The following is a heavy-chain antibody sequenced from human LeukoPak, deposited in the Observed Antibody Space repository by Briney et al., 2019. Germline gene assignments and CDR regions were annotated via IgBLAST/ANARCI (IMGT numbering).Heavy chain of an antibody. V-gene: IGHV4-59*08. Sequence: SETLSLTCTVSGGSISSYYWSWIRQPPGKGLEWIGYIYYSGSTNCNPSLKSRVTISVDTSKNQFSLKLSSVTAADTAVYYCARSRVWGTRLNWFDPWGQGTLVTVSS. CDR2: IYYSGST. J-gene: IGHJ5*02. D-gene: IGHD3-16*01. CDR3: ARSRVWGTRLNWFDP. CDR1: GGSISSYY.